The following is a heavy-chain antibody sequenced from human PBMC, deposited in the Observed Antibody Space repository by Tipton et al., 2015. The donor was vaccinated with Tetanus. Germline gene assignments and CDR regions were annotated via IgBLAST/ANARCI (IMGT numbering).Heavy chain of an antibody. CDR3: ARDQARGARGWNYFDY. Sequence: LVKPTQTLSLTCTVSGGSISSGGYYWSWIRQHPGKGLEWIGDIYYSGSTYYNPSLKSRVPISVDTSKNQFSLKLNSVTAADTAVYYCARDQARGARGWNYFDYWGQGTLVTVSS. J-gene: IGHJ4*02. CDR1: GGSISSGGYY. CDR2: IYYSGST. V-gene: IGHV4-31*03. D-gene: IGHD1-26*01.